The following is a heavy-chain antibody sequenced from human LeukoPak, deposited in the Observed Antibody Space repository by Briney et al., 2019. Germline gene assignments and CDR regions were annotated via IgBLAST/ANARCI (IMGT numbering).Heavy chain of an antibody. CDR2: MSSDSSFI. Sequence: GGSLRLSCVASGFAFRSYAMNWVRQAPGKGLEWVSYMSSDSSFINYADSVKGRFTISRDNAKNSLFLQMDSPRADDTAVYYCARGEVATTYYYGMDVWGQGTTVTVSS. CDR1: GFAFRSYA. J-gene: IGHJ6*02. V-gene: IGHV3-21*05. D-gene: IGHD5-12*01. CDR3: ARGEVATTYYYGMDV.